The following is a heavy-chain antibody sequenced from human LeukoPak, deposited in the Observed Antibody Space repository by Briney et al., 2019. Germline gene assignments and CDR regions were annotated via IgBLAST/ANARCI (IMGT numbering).Heavy chain of an antibody. V-gene: IGHV3-53*01. D-gene: IGHD5-24*01. J-gene: IGHJ4*02. CDR1: GXTVNSNY. CDR2: IYSGGTT. CDR3: ARALLVRNGYNYSPNYFDY. Sequence: PGGSLRLSCAASGXTVNSNYMNWVRQAPGKGLQWVSVIYSGGTTYYADSVKGRFTISRDNSKNTLYLQMNNLRAEDTAVYYCARALLVRNGYNYSPNYFDYWGQGTLVTVSS.